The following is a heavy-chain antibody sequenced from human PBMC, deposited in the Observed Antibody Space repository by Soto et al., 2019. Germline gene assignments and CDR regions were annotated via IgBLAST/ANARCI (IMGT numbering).Heavy chain of an antibody. D-gene: IGHD1-26*01. Sequence: EVQLVESGGGLVKPGGSLKVSCAASGFTFRSYSMNWVRQAPGKGLEWVSSISSSSTYIYYADSVKGRFTISRDNAKNSLYLQMNSRRVEDTAVYYCARDRGGDFSGSYYYFDYWGQGTLVTVSS. J-gene: IGHJ4*02. CDR3: ARDRGGDFSGSYYYFDY. V-gene: IGHV3-21*06. CDR1: GFTFRSYS. CDR2: ISSSSTYI.